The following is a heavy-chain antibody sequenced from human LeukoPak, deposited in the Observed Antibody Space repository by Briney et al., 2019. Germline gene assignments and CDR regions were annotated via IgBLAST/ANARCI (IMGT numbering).Heavy chain of an antibody. D-gene: IGHD6-19*01. Sequence: ASVKVSCKASGYTFTSYGISWVRQAPGQGLGWMGWISGYNGNTNYAQKFQGRVTMTTDTSTSTAYMQLSSLRSDDTAVYYCARADIRAIASSGWYGFDYWGQGTLVTVSS. CDR3: ARADIRAIASSGWYGFDY. V-gene: IGHV1-18*01. CDR2: ISGYNGNT. CDR1: GYTFTSYG. J-gene: IGHJ4*02.